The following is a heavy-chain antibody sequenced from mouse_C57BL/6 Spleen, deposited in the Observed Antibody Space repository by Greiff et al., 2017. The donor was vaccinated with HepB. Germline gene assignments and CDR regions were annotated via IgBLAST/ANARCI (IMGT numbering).Heavy chain of an antibody. Sequence: EVKLMESGGGLVKPGGSLKLSCAASGFTFSDYGMHWVRQAPEKGLEWVAYISSGSSTIYYADTVKGRFTISRDNAKNTLFLQMTSLRSEDTAMYYCARLRDWYFDVWGTGTTVTVSS. CDR2: ISSGSSTI. CDR1: GFTFSDYG. J-gene: IGHJ1*03. CDR3: ARLRDWYFDV. V-gene: IGHV5-17*01.